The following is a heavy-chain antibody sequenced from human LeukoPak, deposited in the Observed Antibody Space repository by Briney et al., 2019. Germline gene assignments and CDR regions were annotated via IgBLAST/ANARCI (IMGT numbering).Heavy chain of an antibody. CDR2: IYYSGST. V-gene: IGHV4-59*08. CDR3: ARAYCGGDCSFDY. Sequence: SETLSLTCTVSGGSISSYYWSWIRQPPGKGLEWIGYIYYSGSTNYNPSLKGRVTISVDTSKNQFSLKLSSVTAADTAVYYCARAYCGGDCSFDYWGQGTLVTVSS. D-gene: IGHD2-21*02. CDR1: GGSISSYY. J-gene: IGHJ4*02.